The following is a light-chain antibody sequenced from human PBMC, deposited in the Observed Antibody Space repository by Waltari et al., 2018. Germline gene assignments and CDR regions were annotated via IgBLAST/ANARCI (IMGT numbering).Light chain of an antibody. Sequence: EIVLTQSPGTLSLYPGERATLSCRASQIVSSNYLAWYQQKPGQAPRLLIYGASSRATGIPDRFSGSGSGTDFTLTISRLEPEDFAVYYCQQYATSWTFGQGTKVEIK. CDR3: QQYATSWT. V-gene: IGKV3-20*01. CDR2: GAS. CDR1: QIVSSNY. J-gene: IGKJ1*01.